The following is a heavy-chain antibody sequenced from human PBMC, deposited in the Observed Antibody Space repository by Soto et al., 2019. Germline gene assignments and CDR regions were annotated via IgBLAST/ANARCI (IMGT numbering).Heavy chain of an antibody. J-gene: IGHJ6*02. V-gene: IGHV3-73*01. CDR2: IGSKANSYAT. CDR1: GFTFSGSA. D-gene: IGHD3-10*01. CDR3: TSSGSRITMVRGVLNYYYGMDV. Sequence: GGSLRLSCAASGFTFSGSAMHWVRQASGKGLEWVGRIGSKANSYATAYAASVKGRFTISRDDSKNTAYLQMNSLKTEDTAVYYCTSSGSRITMVRGVLNYYYGMDVWGQGTTVTVSS.